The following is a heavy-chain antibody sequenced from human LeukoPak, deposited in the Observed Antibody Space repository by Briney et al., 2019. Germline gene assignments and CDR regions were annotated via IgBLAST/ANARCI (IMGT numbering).Heavy chain of an antibody. CDR1: GFTFDDYA. Sequence: PGGSLRLSCAASGFTFDDYAMHWVRQAPGKGLEWVSGISWNSGSIGYADSVKGRFTISRDNAKNSLYLQMNSLRAEDTAVYYCAKEEAGTYFDYWGQGTLVTVSS. CDR2: ISWNSGSI. V-gene: IGHV3-9*01. J-gene: IGHJ4*02. CDR3: AKEEAGTYFDY. D-gene: IGHD6-19*01.